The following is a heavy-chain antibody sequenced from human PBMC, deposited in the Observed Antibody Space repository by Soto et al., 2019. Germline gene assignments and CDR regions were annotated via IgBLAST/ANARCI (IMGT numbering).Heavy chain of an antibody. CDR2: IGPESGAT. Sequence: ASVKVSCKASGYTFTGYYIHWVRQAPEQGPEWMGEIGPESGATRYAQKFQGSVTMTMDTSITTVYMELNNLRPDETAIYYCGRGRSGQIVVFYWGQGTPVTVSS. CDR1: GYTFTGYY. CDR3: GRGRSGQIVVFY. D-gene: IGHD1-26*01. V-gene: IGHV1-2*02. J-gene: IGHJ4*02.